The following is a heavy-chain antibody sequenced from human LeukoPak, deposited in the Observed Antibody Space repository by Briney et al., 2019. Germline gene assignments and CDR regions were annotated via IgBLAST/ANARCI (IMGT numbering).Heavy chain of an antibody. V-gene: IGHV4-39*01. Sequence: SETLSLTCSVSGGSISSSSYYWGWIRQPPGKGLEWIGSIYYSGSTYYNPSLKSRVTISVDTSKNQFSLKLSSVTAADTAVYYCASHTSIAAADLHFDYWGQGTLVTVSS. J-gene: IGHJ4*02. CDR3: ASHTSIAAADLHFDY. CDR1: GGSISSSSYY. D-gene: IGHD6-13*01. CDR2: IYYSGST.